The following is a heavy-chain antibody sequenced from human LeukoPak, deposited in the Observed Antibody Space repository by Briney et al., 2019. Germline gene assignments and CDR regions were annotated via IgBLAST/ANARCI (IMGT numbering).Heavy chain of an antibody. CDR3: AREQSGYPLYLDY. D-gene: IGHD3-3*01. J-gene: IGHJ4*02. V-gene: IGHV4-34*01. CDR1: GGSFSGYY. CDR2: INHSGST. Sequence: SETLSLTCAVYGGSFSGYYWSWIRQPPGKGLEWIGEINHSGSTNYNPSLKSRVTISVDTSKNQFSLKLSSVTAADTAVYYCAREQSGYPLYLDYWGQGTLVTVSS.